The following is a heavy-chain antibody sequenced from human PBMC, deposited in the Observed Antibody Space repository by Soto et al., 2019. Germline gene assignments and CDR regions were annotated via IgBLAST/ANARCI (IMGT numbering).Heavy chain of an antibody. V-gene: IGHV1-8*01. D-gene: IGHD4-17*01. CDR2: MNPNSGNT. Sequence: VQLVQSGAEVKKPGASVKVSCKASGYTFTSHDINWVRQATGQGLEWMGWMNPNSGNTGYAQKFHGRVTMTRNTSLSTAYMELSSLRSEDTAVYYCARWDYGVYARFDFWGQGTLVTVSS. CDR1: GYTFTSHD. J-gene: IGHJ4*02. CDR3: ARWDYGVYARFDF.